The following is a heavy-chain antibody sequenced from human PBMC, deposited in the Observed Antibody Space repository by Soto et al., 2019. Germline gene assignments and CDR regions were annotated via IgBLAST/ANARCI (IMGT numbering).Heavy chain of an antibody. J-gene: IGHJ4*02. D-gene: IGHD2-21*02. V-gene: IGHV3-53*01. CDR3: ASALGGNSGHDY. CDR2: IYSGGKT. Sequence: SLRLCCASCGFSGSCRYMSCVRQAPGKGLEWVSVIYSGGKTYYADSVKGRFTISRDNSKNTLYLQMNSLRDEDTAVYYCASALGGNSGHDYWGRGTLVTVSS. CDR1: GFSGSCRY.